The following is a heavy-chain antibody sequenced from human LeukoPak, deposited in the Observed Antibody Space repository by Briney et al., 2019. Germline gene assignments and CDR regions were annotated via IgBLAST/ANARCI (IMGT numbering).Heavy chain of an antibody. CDR1: GFTFSSYA. CDR3: ARVSSGWYGKYFQH. Sequence: PGGSLRLSCAASGFTFSSYAMSWVRQAPGKGLEWVSAISGSGGSTYYADSVKGRFTISRDNSKNTLYLQMNSLRAEDTAVYYCARVSSGWYGKYFQHWGQGTLVTVSS. CDR2: ISGSGGST. D-gene: IGHD6-19*01. J-gene: IGHJ1*01. V-gene: IGHV3-23*01.